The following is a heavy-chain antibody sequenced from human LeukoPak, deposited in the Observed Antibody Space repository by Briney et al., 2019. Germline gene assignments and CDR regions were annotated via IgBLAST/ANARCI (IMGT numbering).Heavy chain of an antibody. V-gene: IGHV1-18*01. CDR1: GYTFTSYG. CDR3: ARDWIQVGYYYGMDV. J-gene: IGHJ6*02. D-gene: IGHD5-18*01. CDR2: ISVYNGNT. Sequence: ASVKVSCKASGYTFTSYGISWVRQAPGQGLEWMGWISVYNGNTNYAQKVQGRVTMTTDTSTSTAYMELRSLTSDDTAVYYCARDWIQVGYYYGMDVWGQGTTVTVSS.